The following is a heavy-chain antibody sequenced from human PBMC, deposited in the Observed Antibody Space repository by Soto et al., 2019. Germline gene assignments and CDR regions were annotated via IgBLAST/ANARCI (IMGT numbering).Heavy chain of an antibody. CDR1: GGSISTTDYY. Sequence: QVQLQESGPGLVKPSQTLSLTCTVSGGSVSGGSISTTDYYWSWIRQPPGKGLEWIGYIYYSGSTYYNPSLMGRVTISVDTSKNQFSLKLTSLTVADTAVYYCARAGDRPNYHYYYGMDVWGQGTTVTVSS. D-gene: IGHD3-16*01. V-gene: IGHV4-30-4*01. CDR3: ARAGDRPNYHYYYGMDV. CDR2: IYYSGST. J-gene: IGHJ6*02.